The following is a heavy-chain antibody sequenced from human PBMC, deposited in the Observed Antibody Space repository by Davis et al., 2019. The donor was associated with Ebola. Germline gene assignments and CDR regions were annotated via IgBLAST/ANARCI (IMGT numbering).Heavy chain of an antibody. Sequence: RITINPDTSKNQFSLQLNSVTPEDTAVYYCARGFFRHGFDVWGQGTMITVSS. D-gene: IGHD3-3*01. V-gene: IGHV6-1*01. J-gene: IGHJ3*01. CDR3: ARGFFRHGFDV.